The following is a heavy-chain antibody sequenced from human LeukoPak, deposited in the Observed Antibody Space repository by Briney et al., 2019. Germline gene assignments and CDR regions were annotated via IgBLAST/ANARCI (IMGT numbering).Heavy chain of an antibody. J-gene: IGHJ4*02. CDR3: ARHYVFVSGGSSFDY. CDR1: GGSIGTSY. V-gene: IGHV4-59*08. D-gene: IGHD1-26*01. CDR2: IYYNGAT. Sequence: SETLSLTCTVSGGSIGTSYWSWIRQPPGKGLEWIGYIYYNGATNYNPSLKTRVTISLDTPKNQFSLKLKSVTASDTAVYYCARHYVFVSGGSSFDYWGLGILVTVSS.